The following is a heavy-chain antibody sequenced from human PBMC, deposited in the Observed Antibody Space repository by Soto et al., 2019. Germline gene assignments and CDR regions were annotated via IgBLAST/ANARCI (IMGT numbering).Heavy chain of an antibody. CDR1: GGSISSCDYY. V-gene: IGHV4-30-4*02. CDR3: AREGRGYSGPGVNCSDY. J-gene: IGHJ4*02. Sequence: PSDTLSLTCTVSGGSISSCDYYWSWIRQPPGKGLEWIGYIYYSGSTYYNPSLKSRVTISVDTSKNQFSLKLSSVTAADTAVYYCAREGRGYSGPGVNCSDYWGQGSLVTVSS. D-gene: IGHD5-12*01. CDR2: IYYSGST.